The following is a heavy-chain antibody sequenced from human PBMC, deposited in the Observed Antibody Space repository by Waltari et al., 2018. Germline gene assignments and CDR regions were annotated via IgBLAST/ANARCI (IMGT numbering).Heavy chain of an antibody. CDR3: ARDRPLGDY. Sequence: EVQLVESGGGLVQPGGSLRLSCAASGFTFSSYSMHWVRQAPGKGVEWVSYISSSSSTIYYADSVKGRFTISRDNAKNSLYLQMNSLRAEDTAVYYCARDRPLGDYWGQGTLVTVSS. J-gene: IGHJ4*02. CDR2: ISSSSSTI. D-gene: IGHD3-16*01. CDR1: GFTFSSYS. V-gene: IGHV3-48*01.